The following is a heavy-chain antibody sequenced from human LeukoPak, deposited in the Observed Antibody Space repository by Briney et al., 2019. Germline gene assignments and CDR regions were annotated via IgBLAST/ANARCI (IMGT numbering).Heavy chain of an antibody. D-gene: IGHD4-11*01. CDR3: ARLPPHDYSNYRYYYYYMDV. J-gene: IGHJ6*03. CDR1: GGSISSYY. V-gene: IGHV4-59*12. CDR2: ICYSGST. Sequence: SETLSLTCTVSGGSISSYYWSWIRQPPGKGLEWIGYICYSGSTNYNPSLKSRVTISVDTSKNQFSLKLSSVTAADTAVYYCARLPPHDYSNYRYYYYYMDVWGKGTTVTVSS.